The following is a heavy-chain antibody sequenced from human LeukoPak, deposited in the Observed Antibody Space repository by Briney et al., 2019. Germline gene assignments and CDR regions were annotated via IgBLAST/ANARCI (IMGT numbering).Heavy chain of an antibody. Sequence: SETLSLTCSISGVSISSYYWSWIRQPPGKGQDWIGYIYYSGSTNYNPSLKSRVTISVDTSKNQFSLKLSSVTAADTAVYYCARGGIAAVLAMFAFDIWGQGTMVTVSS. CDR2: IYYSGST. D-gene: IGHD6-13*01. CDR3: ARGGIAAVLAMFAFDI. J-gene: IGHJ3*02. V-gene: IGHV4-59*01. CDR1: GVSISSYY.